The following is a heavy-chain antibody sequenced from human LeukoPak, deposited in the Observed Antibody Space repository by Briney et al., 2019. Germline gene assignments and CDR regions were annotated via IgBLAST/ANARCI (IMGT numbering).Heavy chain of an antibody. J-gene: IGHJ4*02. V-gene: IGHV3-20*04. CDR2: INWNGGST. CDR3: ARERTYYDILTAYYVGPFDY. Sequence: PGGSLRLSCAASGFTFDDYGLSWVRQAPGKGLEWVSGINWNGGSTGYADSVKGRFTISRDNAKNSLYLQMNSLRAEDTAVYYCARERTYYDILTAYYVGPFDYWGQGTLVTVSS. CDR1: GFTFDDYG. D-gene: IGHD3-9*01.